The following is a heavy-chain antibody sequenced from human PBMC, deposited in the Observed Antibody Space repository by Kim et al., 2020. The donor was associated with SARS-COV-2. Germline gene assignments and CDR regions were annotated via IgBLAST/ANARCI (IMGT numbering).Heavy chain of an antibody. CDR2: SSSSTI. Sequence: SSSSTIYYADSVKGRFTISRDNAKNSLYLQMNSLRDEDTAVYYCARRRDSWGQGTLVTVSS. J-gene: IGHJ5*01. V-gene: IGHV3-48*02. CDR3: ARRRDS.